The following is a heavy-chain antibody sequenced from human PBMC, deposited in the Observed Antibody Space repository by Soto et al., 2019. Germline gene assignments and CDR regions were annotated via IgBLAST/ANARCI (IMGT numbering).Heavy chain of an antibody. CDR1: GFTFSSYA. J-gene: IGHJ6*02. Sequence: GSLRLSCAASGFTFSSYAMHWVRQAPGKGLEWVVVISYDGSNKYYADSVKGRFTISRDNSKNTLYLQMNSLRAEDTAVYYCARDYYRFNSGYGFSMDVWGQGTTVTVSS. CDR2: ISYDGSNK. CDR3: ARDYYRFNSGYGFSMDV. D-gene: IGHD5-12*01. V-gene: IGHV3-30-3*01.